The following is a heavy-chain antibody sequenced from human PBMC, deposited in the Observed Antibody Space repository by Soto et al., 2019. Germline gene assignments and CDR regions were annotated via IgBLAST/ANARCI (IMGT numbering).Heavy chain of an antibody. D-gene: IGHD3-3*01. V-gene: IGHV4-30-2*01. Sequence: SETLSLTCTVSGGSISSGDYYWSWIRQPPGKGLERIGYIYHSGSTYYNPSLKSRVTISVDRSKNQFSLKLSSVTAADTAVYYCARGNALRFLAGAFDIWGQGTMVTVSS. J-gene: IGHJ3*02. CDR3: ARGNALRFLAGAFDI. CDR2: IYHSGST. CDR1: GGSISSGDYY.